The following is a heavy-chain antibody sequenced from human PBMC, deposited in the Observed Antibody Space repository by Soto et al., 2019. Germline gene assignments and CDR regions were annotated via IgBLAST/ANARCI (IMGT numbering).Heavy chain of an antibody. CDR3: AKEGGWYGFDN. CDR1: GFTFSSYA. V-gene: IGHV3-23*01. J-gene: IGHJ4*02. CDR2: ISGSGSST. Sequence: EVQLLESGGGLVQPGGSLRLSCAASGFTFSSYAMSWVRQAPGKGLEWVSAISGSGSSTYYADSVKGRFTFSRDSSKTTLYLQMNSLRAEDTAVYYCAKEGGWYGFDNWGQGTLVTVSS. D-gene: IGHD6-19*01.